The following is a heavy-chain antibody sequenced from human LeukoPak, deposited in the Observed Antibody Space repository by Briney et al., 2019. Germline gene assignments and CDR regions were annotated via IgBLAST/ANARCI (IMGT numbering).Heavy chain of an antibody. J-gene: IGHJ4*02. CDR1: GGSISSGSFF. CDR2: IHSIGST. Sequence: SETLSLTCTLSGGSISSGSFFWDWIRQPPGKGLEWLGSIHSIGSTYYNPSLKSRLTMSVDTSKNQFSLKLSSVTASGTAVYYCATTSYISGWHWNFDYWGQGTLVTVSS. V-gene: IGHV4-39*01. D-gene: IGHD6-19*01. CDR3: ATTSYISGWHWNFDY.